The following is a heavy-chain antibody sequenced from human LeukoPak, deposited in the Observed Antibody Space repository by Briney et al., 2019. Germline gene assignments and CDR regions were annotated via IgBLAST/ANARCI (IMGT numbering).Heavy chain of an antibody. CDR3: ARVPSDIVVVEPATPDF. J-gene: IGHJ4*02. CDR2: ISSRSTYI. CDR1: GFTFSSFS. Sequence: GGSLRLSCAASGFTFSSFSMNWVRQAPGKGLEWVSSISSRSTYIYYADSVRGRFTISRDNAKNSLYLQLNSLRAEDTAVYYCARVPSDIVVVEPATPDFWGQGTLVTVSS. V-gene: IGHV3-21*01. D-gene: IGHD2-15*01.